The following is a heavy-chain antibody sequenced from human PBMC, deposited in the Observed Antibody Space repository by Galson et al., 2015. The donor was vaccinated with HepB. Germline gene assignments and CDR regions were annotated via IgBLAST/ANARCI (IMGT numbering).Heavy chain of an antibody. CDR3: ARDSPTESSGSYYADGDFDI. J-gene: IGHJ3*02. D-gene: IGHD1-26*01. CDR1: EYTFITHY. CDR2: INPSDDST. Sequence: SVKVSCKASEYTFITHYMHWVRQAPGQGLEWMGIINPSDDSTTYAQEFQGRVTMTRDTSTDTVYMELSSLRSEDTAVYYCARDSPTESSGSYYADGDFDIWGQGTMVTVSS. V-gene: IGHV1-46*01.